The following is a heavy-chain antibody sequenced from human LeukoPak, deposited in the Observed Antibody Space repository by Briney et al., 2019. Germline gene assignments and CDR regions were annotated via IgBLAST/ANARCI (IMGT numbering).Heavy chain of an antibody. J-gene: IGHJ6*03. CDR1: GFTFSSYT. Sequence: GGSLRLSCAASGFTFSSYTMNWVRQAPGKGLEWVSAIISSSSYIYYADSVKGRFTIFRDNAKNSLYLQMNSLRAEDTAVYYCARVAYCSSTSCYAKGPYYYYYYMDVWGKGTTVTVSS. CDR2: IISSSSYI. D-gene: IGHD2-2*01. V-gene: IGHV3-21*01. CDR3: ARVAYCSSTSCYAKGPYYYYYYMDV.